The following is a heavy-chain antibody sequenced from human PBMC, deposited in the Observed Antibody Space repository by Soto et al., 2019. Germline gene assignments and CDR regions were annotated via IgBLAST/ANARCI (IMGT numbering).Heavy chain of an antibody. Sequence: GGSLRLSCAASGFTFSSNWMSFSSNWMSWVRQAPGKGLEWVANIKVDGSEKYYVNSVRGRFTISRDNARNSVFLHLNSLRAEDTAVYYCARDNDGAQFASSYNDLWGQGTLVTVSS. V-gene: IGHV3-7*01. CDR2: IKVDGSEK. D-gene: IGHD6-6*01. J-gene: IGHJ5*02. CDR3: ARDNDGAQFASSYNDL. CDR1: GFTFSSNW.